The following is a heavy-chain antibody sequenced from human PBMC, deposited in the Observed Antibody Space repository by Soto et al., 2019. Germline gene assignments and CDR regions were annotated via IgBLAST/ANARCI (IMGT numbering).Heavy chain of an antibody. J-gene: IGHJ4*02. CDR2: ISAYNGNT. Sequence: KGSGASVKVSCKASGYTFTSYGISWVRQAPGQGLEWMGWISAYNGNTNYAQKLQGRVTMTTDTSTSTAYMELRSLRSDDTAVYYCAGSGSSGSYYNDYFDYWGQGTLVTVSS. CDR3: AGSGSSGSYYNDYFDY. D-gene: IGHD3-10*01. V-gene: IGHV1-18*01. CDR1: GYTFTSYG.